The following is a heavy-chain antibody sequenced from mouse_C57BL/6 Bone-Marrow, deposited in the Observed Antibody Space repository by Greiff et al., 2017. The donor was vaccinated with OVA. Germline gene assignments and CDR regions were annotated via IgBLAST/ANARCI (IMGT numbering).Heavy chain of an antibody. CDR2: ISDGGSYT. Sequence: EVQRVESGGGLVKPGGSLKLSCAASGFTFSSYAMSWVRQTPEKRLEWVATISDGGSYTYYPDNVKGRFTISRDNAKNNLYLQMSHLKSEDTAMYYYARDMVIYYGYDGVDYWGQGTTLTVSS. D-gene: IGHD2-2*01. CDR1: GFTFSSYA. J-gene: IGHJ2*01. CDR3: ARDMVIYYGYDGVDY. V-gene: IGHV5-4*01.